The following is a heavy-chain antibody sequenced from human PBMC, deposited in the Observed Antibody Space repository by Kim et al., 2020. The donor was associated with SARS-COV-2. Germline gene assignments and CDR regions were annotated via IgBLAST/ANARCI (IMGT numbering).Heavy chain of an antibody. D-gene: IGHD4-17*01. CDR3: ARGYKATVGY. Sequence: GTPTTNPSPRRRVTISVDTSKNQFSLKLSSVTAAGTAVYYCARGYKATVGYWGQGTLVTVSS. V-gene: IGHV4-34*01. CDR2: GTP. J-gene: IGHJ4*02.